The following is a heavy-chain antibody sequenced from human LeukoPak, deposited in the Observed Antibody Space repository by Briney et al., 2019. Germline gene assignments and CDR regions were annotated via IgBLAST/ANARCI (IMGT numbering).Heavy chain of an antibody. D-gene: IGHD2-15*01. V-gene: IGHV4-34*01. J-gene: IGHJ6*03. CDR1: GGSISSYY. Sequence: SETLSLTCTVSGGSISSYYWSWIRQPPGKGLEWIGEINHSGSTNYNPSLKSRVTISVDTSKNQFSLKLSSVTAADTAVYYCARVQSGSRAGEYYYYMDVWGKGTTVTVSS. CDR2: INHSGST. CDR3: ARVQSGSRAGEYYYYMDV.